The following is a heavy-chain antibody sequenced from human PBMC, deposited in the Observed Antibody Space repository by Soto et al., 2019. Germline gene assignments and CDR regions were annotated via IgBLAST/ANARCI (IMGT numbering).Heavy chain of an antibody. CDR1: GGSISSSSYY. Sequence: SETLSLTCTVSGGSISSSSYYWGWIRQPPGEGLEWIGSVYYSGTTFYKPSLKSRLAISLDTSKNQFSLRLSSVTAADTAIYYCARDARYTKSAILWGPGILVTVSS. D-gene: IGHD4-4*01. CDR3: ARDARYTKSAIL. CDR2: VYYSGTT. V-gene: IGHV4-39*02. J-gene: IGHJ4*02.